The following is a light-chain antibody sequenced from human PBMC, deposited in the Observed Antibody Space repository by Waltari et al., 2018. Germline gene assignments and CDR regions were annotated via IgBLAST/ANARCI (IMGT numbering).Light chain of an antibody. Sequence: DIQMTQSPSSLSASVGDRVTITCQASQVIINYLNWYQQIPGKAPKLLIYDASNLETGVTSRFSGSGSGTDFTFTISSLQPEGIATYYCQQYDDLPPLSFGGGTKVEIK. CDR2: DAS. V-gene: IGKV1-33*01. CDR1: QVIINY. CDR3: QQYDDLPPLS. J-gene: IGKJ4*01.